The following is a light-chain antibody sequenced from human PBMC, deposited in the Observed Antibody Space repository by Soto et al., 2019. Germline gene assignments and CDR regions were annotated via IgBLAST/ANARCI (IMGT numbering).Light chain of an antibody. CDR3: QQRNMWPPIT. CDR1: QSVRTY. V-gene: IGKV3-11*01. J-gene: IGKJ5*01. CDR2: DAS. Sequence: EIVLTQSPVTLSLSPGERATLSCRASQSVRTYLAWYQVKPGQAPRLLIYDASSRASGVPARFSGSGAGTDFPLTISGLEPEDFAVYYCQQRNMWPPITFGQGTRLEIK.